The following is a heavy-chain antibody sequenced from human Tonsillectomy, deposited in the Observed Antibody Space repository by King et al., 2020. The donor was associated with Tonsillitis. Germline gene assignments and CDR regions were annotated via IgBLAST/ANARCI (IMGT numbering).Heavy chain of an antibody. CDR2: ISFDGSNK. Sequence: VQLVESGGGVVQPGRSLSLSCAASGFSFSSNGMHWVRQAPGKGLEWVAVISFDGSNKNYADSVKGRFTISRDNSNNTLFLHMNSLRAEDTAVYYCARERWYSSGWGIAYWGQGALLSVSS. J-gene: IGHJ4*02. CDR3: ARERWYSSGWGIAY. CDR1: GFSFSSNG. D-gene: IGHD6-19*01. V-gene: IGHV3-33*05.